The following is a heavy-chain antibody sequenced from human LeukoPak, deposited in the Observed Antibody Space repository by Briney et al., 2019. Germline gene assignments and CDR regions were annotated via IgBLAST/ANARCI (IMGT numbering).Heavy chain of an antibody. CDR1: GFTFSSYA. CDR3: AIPHDYGDYPDY. J-gene: IGHJ4*02. V-gene: IGHV3-30-3*01. CDR2: ISYDGSNK. D-gene: IGHD4-17*01. Sequence: QAGGSLRLSCAASGFTFSSYAMHWVRQAPGKGLEWVAVISYDGSNKYYADSVKGRFTISRDNSKNTLYLQVNSLRAEDTAVYYCAIPHDYGDYPDYWGQGTLVTVSS.